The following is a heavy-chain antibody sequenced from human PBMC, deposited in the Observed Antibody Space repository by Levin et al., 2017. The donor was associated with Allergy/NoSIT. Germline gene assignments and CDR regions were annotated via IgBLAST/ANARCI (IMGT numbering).Heavy chain of an antibody. J-gene: IGHJ4*02. CDR2: ISYDGSNK. V-gene: IGHV3-30*18. CDR3: AKDGVVGKWELLCDY. Sequence: GESLKISCAASGFTFSSYGMHWVRQAPGKGLEWVAVISYDGSNKYYADSVKGRFTISRDNSKNTLYLQMNSLRAEDTAVYYCAKDGVVGKWELLCDYWGQGTLVTVSS. CDR1: GFTFSSYG. D-gene: IGHD1-26*01.